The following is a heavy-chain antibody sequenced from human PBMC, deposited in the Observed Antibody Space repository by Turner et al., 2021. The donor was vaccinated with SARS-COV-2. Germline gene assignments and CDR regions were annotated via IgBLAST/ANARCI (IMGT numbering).Heavy chain of an antibody. Sequence: QVQLQESGPGRVKPSETLFLTCTVSGDSISSDYWSWIRTPAGTGLEWIGRIYPTGSTNYNPSLKSRVTMSVDTSKNQFSLRLTSVTAADTAVYYCARHYGSGLDIWGQGTMVAVSS. CDR2: IYPTGST. D-gene: IGHD3-10*01. CDR1: GDSISSDY. J-gene: IGHJ3*02. CDR3: ARHYGSGLDI. V-gene: IGHV4-4*07.